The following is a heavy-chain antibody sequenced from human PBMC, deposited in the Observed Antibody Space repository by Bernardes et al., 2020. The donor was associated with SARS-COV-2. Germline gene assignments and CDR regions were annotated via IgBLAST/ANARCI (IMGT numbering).Heavy chain of an antibody. Sequence: ASVKVSCKASGYTFTTYYMHWVRQAPGQGLEWMGWINANSCVTNYAQKFQGRVTMTRDTSTSTAYMELSRLRSDDTAMYYCARDYYGSGSYTDYWGQGTLVTVSS. CDR1: GYTFTTYY. J-gene: IGHJ4*02. V-gene: IGHV1-2*02. D-gene: IGHD3-10*01. CDR3: ARDYYGSGSYTDY. CDR2: INANSCVT.